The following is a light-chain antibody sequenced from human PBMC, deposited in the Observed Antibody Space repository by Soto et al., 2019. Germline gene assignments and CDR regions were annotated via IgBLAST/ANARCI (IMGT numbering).Light chain of an antibody. CDR2: DVI. Sequence: QAVVTQPASVSGSPGQSITISCTGTSNDIGASKSVSWYQQHPGEAPKLILYDVINRPSGISNRFSGSKSGNTASLTISGLQADDEADYYCSSFTTGATTIFGGGTKLTVL. J-gene: IGLJ2*01. V-gene: IGLV2-14*03. CDR3: SSFTTGATTI. CDR1: SNDIGASKS.